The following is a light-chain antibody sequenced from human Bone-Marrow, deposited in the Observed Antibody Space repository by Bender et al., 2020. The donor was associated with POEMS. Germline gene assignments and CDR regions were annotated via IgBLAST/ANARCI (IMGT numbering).Light chain of an antibody. Sequence: QSVLTQPPSASETPGQRVTISCSGSSSNIEINTVNWYQHFPGAAPKVLIYGYNNRPSGVPDRFSGSKSGTSASLAITGLQAEDEGDYYCQSYDNSLGGWVFGGGTKLTVL. V-gene: IGLV1-44*01. J-gene: IGLJ3*02. CDR3: QSYDNSLGGWV. CDR2: GYN. CDR1: SSNIEINT.